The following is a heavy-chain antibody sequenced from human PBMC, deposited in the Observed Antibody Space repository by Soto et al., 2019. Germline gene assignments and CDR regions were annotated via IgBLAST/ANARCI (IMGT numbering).Heavy chain of an antibody. V-gene: IGHV1-69*12. CDR1: GGTFNSYA. Sequence: QVQLVQSGAEVKKPGSSVKVSCKASGGTFNSYAISWVRQAPGQGLEWMGGTIPIFRTADYAQKFQGRVTVXADESTSTAYMELSSLRSEDTAVYYCASQQLGPSYYYGMDVWGQWTTVTVSS. D-gene: IGHD6-6*01. CDR2: TIPIFRTA. J-gene: IGHJ6*02. CDR3: ASQQLGPSYYYGMDV.